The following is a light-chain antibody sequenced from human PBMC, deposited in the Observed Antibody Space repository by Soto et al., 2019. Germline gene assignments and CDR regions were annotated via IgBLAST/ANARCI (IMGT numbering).Light chain of an antibody. CDR1: QSISSS. Sequence: EFVLTQSPGTLSLSPGESAALSCRASQSISSSKLAWYQQNPGQAPRLLMYGASNRATGIPARFSGSGSGTEFTLTISSLQSEDFAVYYCQQYDYWPRTFGQGTKVDIK. V-gene: IGKV3-15*01. CDR2: GAS. J-gene: IGKJ1*01. CDR3: QQYDYWPRT.